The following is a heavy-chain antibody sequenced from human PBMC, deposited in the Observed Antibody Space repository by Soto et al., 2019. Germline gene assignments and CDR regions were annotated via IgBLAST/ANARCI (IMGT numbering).Heavy chain of an antibody. Sequence: QAVGSLRLSCVASGFTFNNYAMHWVRQAPGKGLEWVAVISHDGTKRDFTDSVKGRFTISRDNSKNTVYLQMHSLRPEDTAVYYCARDNYDSSGYYPYWGQGTLVTVSS. CDR2: ISHDGTKR. CDR3: ARDNYDSSGYYPY. J-gene: IGHJ4*02. V-gene: IGHV3-30-3*01. CDR1: GFTFNNYA. D-gene: IGHD3-22*01.